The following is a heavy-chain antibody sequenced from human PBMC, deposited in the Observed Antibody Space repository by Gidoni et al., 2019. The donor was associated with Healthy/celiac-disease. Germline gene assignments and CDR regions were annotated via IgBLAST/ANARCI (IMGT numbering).Heavy chain of an antibody. CDR2: ISSSSSYI. D-gene: IGHD6-19*01. CDR1: GFTFSSYS. CDR3: ARDFSYSSGVADY. J-gene: IGHJ4*02. Sequence: EVQLVESGGGLVKPGGSRRLSCAASGFTFSSYSMNWVRQAPGKGLEWVSSISSSSSYIYYADSVKGRFTISRDNAKNSLYLQMNSLRAEDTAVYYCARDFSYSSGVADYWGQGTLVTVSS. V-gene: IGHV3-21*01.